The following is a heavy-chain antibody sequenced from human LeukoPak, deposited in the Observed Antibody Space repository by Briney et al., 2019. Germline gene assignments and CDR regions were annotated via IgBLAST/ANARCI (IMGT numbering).Heavy chain of an antibody. Sequence: SETLSLTCTVSGGSISSSSYYWGWIRQPPGKGLEWIGSIYYRGSTYYNPSLKSRVTTSLDTSKDQFSLKLSSVTAADTAVYYCARSRWLSDPYFDYWGQGTLVTVSS. V-gene: IGHV4-39*07. CDR2: IYYRGST. D-gene: IGHD3-22*01. CDR3: ARSRWLSDPYFDY. J-gene: IGHJ4*02. CDR1: GGSISSSSYY.